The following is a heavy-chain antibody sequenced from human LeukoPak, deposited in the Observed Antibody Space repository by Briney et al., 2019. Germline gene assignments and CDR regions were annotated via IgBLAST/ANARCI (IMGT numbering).Heavy chain of an antibody. CDR1: GGSISSGGFY. V-gene: IGHV4-31*03. J-gene: IGHJ5*02. CDR3: ARAEATVTSNWFDP. D-gene: IGHD4-17*01. Sequence: SETLSLTCTVSGGSISSGGFYWSWIRQHPGKGLEWIGYIYFTGNTHYNPSLKSRLTISVDTSKKHFSLKLDSVTAADTAMYYCARAEATVTSNWFDPWGQGTLVTVSS. CDR2: IYFTGNT.